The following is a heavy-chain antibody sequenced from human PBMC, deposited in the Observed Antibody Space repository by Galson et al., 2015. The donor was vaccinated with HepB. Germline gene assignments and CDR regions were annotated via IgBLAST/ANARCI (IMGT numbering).Heavy chain of an antibody. V-gene: IGHV2-70*11. CDR3: ARLLHDSSGYYYGVDY. J-gene: IGHJ4*02. CDR2: IGWDGDK. D-gene: IGHD3-22*01. CDR1: GFSLSTSGTC. Sequence: PALVKPTQTLTLTCTFSGFSLSTSGTCVSWIRQPPGKALEWLARIGWDGDKYYITSLNTRLTISKDTSKNQVVLKMTNMDPADTATYYCARLLHDSSGYYYGVDYWGRGTLVTVSS.